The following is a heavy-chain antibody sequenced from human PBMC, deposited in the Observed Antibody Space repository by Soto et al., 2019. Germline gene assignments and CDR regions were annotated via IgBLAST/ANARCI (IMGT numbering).Heavy chain of an antibody. Sequence: SETLSLTCTVSGGYISSSGYYWSWIRQHTGKGLEWIGYIDYSGNTHSNPSLRSRFIMSLITSKTQFSLKLTSVSAADTAVYYCARVLCGSTSFLRLDYWGQGTLVTVSS. CDR3: ARVLCGSTSFLRLDY. CDR1: GGYISSSGYY. D-gene: IGHD2-2*01. CDR2: IDYSGNT. J-gene: IGHJ4*02. V-gene: IGHV4-31*03.